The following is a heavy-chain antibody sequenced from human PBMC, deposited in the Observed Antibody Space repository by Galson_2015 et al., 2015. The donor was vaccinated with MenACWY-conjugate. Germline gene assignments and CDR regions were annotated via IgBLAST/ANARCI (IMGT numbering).Heavy chain of an antibody. D-gene: IGHD3-3*01. Sequence: QSGAEVKKPGESLTISCKGSEYSFTRFWIGWVRQMPGKGLEWMGIIYPPDSDTKYSPSFQGQVTMSADKSITTTYLQRSSLKASDTAMYYCAIAIYDFWSGYSFDYWGQGTQVTVSS. CDR2: IYPPDSDT. V-gene: IGHV5-51*01. J-gene: IGHJ4*02. CDR1: EYSFTRFW. CDR3: AIAIYDFWSGYSFDY.